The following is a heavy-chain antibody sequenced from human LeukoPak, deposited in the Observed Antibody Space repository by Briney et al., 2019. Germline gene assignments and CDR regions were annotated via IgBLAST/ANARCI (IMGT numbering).Heavy chain of an antibody. V-gene: IGHV3-23*01. Sequence: GGSLRLSCAASGFTLRNYAMSWVRQAPGKGLEWVSAISGSGGSTYYADSVKGRFTISRDNSKNTLYLQMNSLRAEDTAVYYCAKTYYSGYDLSYYYYMDVWGKGTTVTISS. CDR3: AKTYYSGYDLSYYYYMDV. D-gene: IGHD5-12*01. CDR1: GFTLRNYA. CDR2: ISGSGGST. J-gene: IGHJ6*03.